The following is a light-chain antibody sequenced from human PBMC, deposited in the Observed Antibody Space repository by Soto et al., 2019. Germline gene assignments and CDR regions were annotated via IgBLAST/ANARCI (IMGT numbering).Light chain of an antibody. CDR3: QQRSNWPPWT. V-gene: IGKV3-11*01. J-gene: IGKJ1*01. Sequence: EIVLTQSPATLSLSPGERATLSCRASQSVNSYLAWYQQKPGQAPRLLIYDASNRATGIPARFSGSGSGTDFTLTISSLEPEDFAVYYCQQRSNWPPWTFVQGTKVEIK. CDR2: DAS. CDR1: QSVNSY.